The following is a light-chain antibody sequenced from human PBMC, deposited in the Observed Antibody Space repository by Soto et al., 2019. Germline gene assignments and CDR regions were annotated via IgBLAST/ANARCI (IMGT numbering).Light chain of an antibody. V-gene: IGKV3-15*01. CDR1: RSVSIN. Sequence: EIVLTQSPHTLSVSPGERATLSCRASRSVSINLAWYQQKNGQAPRLLIYGASTRATGSPARFSGSGSGTEFTLTISSLQSEDFAVYYCQQYNEWPRAFGQGTKVDIK. CDR2: GAS. J-gene: IGKJ1*01. CDR3: QQYNEWPRA.